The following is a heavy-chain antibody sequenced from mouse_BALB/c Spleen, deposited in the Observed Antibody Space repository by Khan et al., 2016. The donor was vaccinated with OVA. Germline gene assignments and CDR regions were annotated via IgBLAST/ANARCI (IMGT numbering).Heavy chain of an antibody. Sequence: EVQGVESGGGLVQPGGSLKLSCAASGFTFSSYGMSWVRQTPDKRLELVATINSNGGSTYYPDSVKGRFTISRDNAKTTLYLQMSSLKSEDTAMYYCARMARTINWGQGTTLTVSS. CDR1: GFTFSSYG. CDR2: INSNGGST. J-gene: IGHJ2*01. CDR3: ARMARTIN. V-gene: IGHV5-6-3*01.